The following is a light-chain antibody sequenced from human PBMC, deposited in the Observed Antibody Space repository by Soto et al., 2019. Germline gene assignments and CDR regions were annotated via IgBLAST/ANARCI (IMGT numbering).Light chain of an antibody. Sequence: QPVLTQSSSASASLGSSVRLTCTLSSGHSSYIIAWHQQQPGKAPRFLMKVEGSGSYDKGSGVPDRFSGSSSGADRYLTICNLQFEDEADYFCETWDNNTWVFGGGTKVTVL. V-gene: IGLV4-60*02. CDR3: ETWDNNTWV. CDR1: SGHSSYI. J-gene: IGLJ3*02. CDR2: VEGSGSY.